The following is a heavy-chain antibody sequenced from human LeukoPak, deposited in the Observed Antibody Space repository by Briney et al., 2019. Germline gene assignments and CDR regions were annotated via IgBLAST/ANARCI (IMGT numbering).Heavy chain of an antibody. CDR2: INPSGGST. V-gene: IGHV1-46*01. Sequence: ASVKVSCKASGYTFTSYYMHWVRQAPGQGLEWMGIINPSGGSTSYAQKFQGRVTMTRDTSTSTAYMELRSLRSDDTAVYYCARDGVAAAGTPSMDYYYYMDVWGKGTTVTVSS. J-gene: IGHJ6*03. CDR3: ARDGVAAAGTPSMDYYYYMDV. D-gene: IGHD6-13*01. CDR1: GYTFTSYY.